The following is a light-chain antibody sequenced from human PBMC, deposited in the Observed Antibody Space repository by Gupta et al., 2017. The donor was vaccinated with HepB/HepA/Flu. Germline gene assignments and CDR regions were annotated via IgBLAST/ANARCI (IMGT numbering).Light chain of an antibody. CDR3: QQYNSNTWT. CDR1: QGITSW. V-gene: IGKV1-5*03. Sequence: DIELTQSPSTLSASVESSVTITGRARQGITSWLAWYQQKPGKAPKLLIYKASSLESGVPSRFSGSESGTEFTLTINSLQPDDFATYYCQQYNSNTWTFGQGTKVEIK. J-gene: IGKJ1*01. CDR2: KAS.